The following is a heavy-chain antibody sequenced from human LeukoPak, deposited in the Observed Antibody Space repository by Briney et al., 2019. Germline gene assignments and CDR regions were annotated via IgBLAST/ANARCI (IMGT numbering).Heavy chain of an antibody. D-gene: IGHD3-10*01. CDR2: IYHSGST. Sequence: SETLSLTCTVSGGSISSGGYSWSWIRQPPGKGLEWIGYIYHSGSTYYNPSLKSRVTISVDRSKNQFSLKLSSVTAADTAVYYCARSQNYYGSGDYWSQGTLVTVSS. V-gene: IGHV4-30-2*01. J-gene: IGHJ4*02. CDR1: GGSISSGGYS. CDR3: ARSQNYYGSGDY.